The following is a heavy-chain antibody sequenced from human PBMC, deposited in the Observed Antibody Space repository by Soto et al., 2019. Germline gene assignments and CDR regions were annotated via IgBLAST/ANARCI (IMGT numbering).Heavy chain of an antibody. J-gene: IGHJ5*01. CDR2: IYPYDSET. CDR3: TRHTSDRYGPDS. Sequence: PXESLKISFKGSGYSFISYWIGWVRQMPGKGLQLMGIIYPYDSETRYSPSFQGLVTISADRSISTAYLQWSSLKTSDTAIYYCTRHTSDRYGPDSWGQGTLVTVSS. D-gene: IGHD5-18*01. V-gene: IGHV5-51*01. CDR1: GYSFISYW.